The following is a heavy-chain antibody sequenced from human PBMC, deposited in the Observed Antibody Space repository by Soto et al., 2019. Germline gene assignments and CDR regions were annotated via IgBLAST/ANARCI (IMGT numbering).Heavy chain of an antibody. Sequence: SVKVSCKASGGTFSTYTIIWVRQAPGQGLEWMGRILPMLDITNSAQRFQGRVTITADKSTSTAYLELSSLRSEDTAVYYCTLGSWSAETFDIWGRGTMVTVAS. CDR3: TLGSWSAETFDI. CDR2: ILPMLDIT. V-gene: IGHV1-69*02. J-gene: IGHJ3*02. D-gene: IGHD6-13*01. CDR1: GGTFSTYT.